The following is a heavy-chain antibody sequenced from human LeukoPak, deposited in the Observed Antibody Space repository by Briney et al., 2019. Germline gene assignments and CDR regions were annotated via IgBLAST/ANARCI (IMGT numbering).Heavy chain of an antibody. CDR2: IIPVLNIT. CDR1: GGTFSSSA. CDR3: AREIYGRFDY. J-gene: IGHJ4*02. V-gene: IGHV1-69*04. D-gene: IGHD4-17*01. Sequence: SVKVSCKASGGTFSSSAITWVRQAPGQGLEWMGRIIPVLNITNYAQKFQGRVTITADTSTSTAYLELRSLRSDDTAIYYCAREIYGRFDYWGQGTLVTVSS.